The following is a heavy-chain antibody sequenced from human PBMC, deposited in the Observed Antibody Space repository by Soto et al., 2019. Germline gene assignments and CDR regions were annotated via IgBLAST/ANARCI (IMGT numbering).Heavy chain of an antibody. CDR1: GFTFSSYA. Sequence: GGSLRLSCAASGFTFSSYAMSWVRQAPGKGLEWVSAISGSGGSTYYADSVKGRFTISRDNSKNTLYLQMNSLRAEDTAVYYCAKDLVAYYYDSSGYYSTFDYWGQGTLVTVSS. CDR3: AKDLVAYYYDSSGYYSTFDY. J-gene: IGHJ4*02. V-gene: IGHV3-23*01. D-gene: IGHD3-22*01. CDR2: ISGSGGST.